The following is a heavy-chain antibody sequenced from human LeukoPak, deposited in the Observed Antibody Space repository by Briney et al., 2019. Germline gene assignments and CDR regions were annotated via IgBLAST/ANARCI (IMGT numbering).Heavy chain of an antibody. V-gene: IGHV4-59*12. CDR1: GDSISSYY. CDR3: ARRTRDRAGSCYRCFDY. CDR2: IYYSGST. Sequence: PSETLSLTCTVSGDSISSYYWSWIRQPPGKGLEWIGYIYYSGSTNYNPSLKSRVTISVDTSKNQFSLKLSSVTAADTAVYYCARRTRDRAGSCYRCFDYWGQGTLVTVSS. D-gene: IGHD2-15*01. J-gene: IGHJ4*02.